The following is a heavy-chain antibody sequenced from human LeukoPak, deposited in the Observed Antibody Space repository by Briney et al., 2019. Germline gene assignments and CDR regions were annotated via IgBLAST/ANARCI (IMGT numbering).Heavy chain of an antibody. CDR3: ATPPLYCSSTSCYLVY. CDR2: INPSGGST. J-gene: IGHJ4*02. Sequence: ASMKVSCKASGYTFTSYYMHWVRQAPGQGLEWMGIINPSGGSTSYAQKFQGRVTMTRDTSTSTVYMELSSLRSEDTAVYYCATPPLYCSSTSCYLVYWGQGTLVTVSS. CDR1: GYTFTSYY. V-gene: IGHV1-46*01. D-gene: IGHD2-2*01.